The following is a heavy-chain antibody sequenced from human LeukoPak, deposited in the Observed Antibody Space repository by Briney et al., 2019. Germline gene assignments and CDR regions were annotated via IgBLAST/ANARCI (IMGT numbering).Heavy chain of an antibody. CDR1: GYTFTGYY. J-gene: IGHJ6*02. Sequence: ASVKVSCKASGYTFTGYYMHWVRQAPGQGLEWMGWINPNSGGANYAQKFQGRVTMTRDTSISTAYMELSRLRSDDTAVYYRARDAYDFWSGYYFPNYYYYGMDVWGQGTTVTVSS. V-gene: IGHV1-2*02. CDR3: ARDAYDFWSGYYFPNYYYYGMDV. CDR2: INPNSGGA. D-gene: IGHD3-3*01.